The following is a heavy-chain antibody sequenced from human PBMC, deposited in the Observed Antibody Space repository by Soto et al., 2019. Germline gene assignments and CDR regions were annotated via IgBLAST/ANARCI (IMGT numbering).Heavy chain of an antibody. CDR3: ARHTAIIGGFHP. D-gene: IGHD5-18*01. V-gene: IGHV1-8*01. J-gene: IGHJ5*02. CDR1: GYTFTSYD. Sequence: GASVKVSCKASGYTFTSYDINWVRQATGQGLEWMGWMNPNSGNTGYAQKFQGRVTMTRNTSISTAYMELSSLRSEDTAVYYCARHTAIIGGFHPWGQGTLVTVSS. CDR2: MNPNSGNT.